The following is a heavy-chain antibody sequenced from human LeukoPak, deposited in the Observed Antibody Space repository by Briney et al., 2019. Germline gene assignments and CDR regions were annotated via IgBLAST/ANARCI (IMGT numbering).Heavy chain of an antibody. CDR1: GYTFTSYG. CDR2: ISAYNGKT. D-gene: IGHD2-2*02. CDR3: ARATGRSDCSSTSCYIVDWFDP. J-gene: IGHJ5*02. V-gene: IGHV1-18*01. Sequence: ASVKVSCKASGYTFTSYGISWVRQAPGQGLEWMGWISAYNGKTNYAQKLQGRVTMTTDTSTSTAYMELRSLRSDDTAVYYCARATGRSDCSSTSCYIVDWFDPWGQGTLGTVSS.